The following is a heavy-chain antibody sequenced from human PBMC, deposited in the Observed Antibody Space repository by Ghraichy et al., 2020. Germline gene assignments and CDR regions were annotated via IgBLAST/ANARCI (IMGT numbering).Heavy chain of an antibody. J-gene: IGHJ6*03. CDR2: IIPIFGTA. CDR1: GGTFSSYA. Sequence: SVKVSCKASGGTFSSYAISWVRQSPGQGLEWMGGIIPIFGTANYAQKFQGRVTITADKSTSTAYMELSSLRSEDTAVYYCARDRSDNYYYYMDVWGKGTTVTVSS. D-gene: IGHD1-26*01. CDR3: ARDRSDNYYYYMDV. V-gene: IGHV1-69*06.